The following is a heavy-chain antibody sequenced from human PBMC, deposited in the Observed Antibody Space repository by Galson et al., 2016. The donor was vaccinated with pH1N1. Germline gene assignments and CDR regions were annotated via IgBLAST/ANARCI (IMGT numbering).Heavy chain of an antibody. CDR3: ARDSEYSGHEGFH. J-gene: IGHJ4*02. Sequence: SLRLSCAASGFIFSDYWMSWVRQAPGKELEWVAVILYDGTNEYYADSVKGRFTISRDKTQSTVYLQMNSLRTEDTAVYYCARDSEYSGHEGFHWAQGTLVIVSS. CDR2: ILYDGTNE. D-gene: IGHD5-12*01. CDR1: GFIFSDYW. V-gene: IGHV3-30*03.